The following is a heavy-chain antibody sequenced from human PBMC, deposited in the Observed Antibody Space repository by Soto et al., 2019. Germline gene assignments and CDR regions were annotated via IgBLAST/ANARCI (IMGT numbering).Heavy chain of an antibody. J-gene: IGHJ3*02. CDR1: GGSVSSSNW. CDR3: ARVPGVVVSADDAFDI. V-gene: IGHV4-4*02. D-gene: IGHD2-21*02. CDR2: IYHSGSA. Sequence: QVQLQESGPGLVKPSGTQSLTCAVSGGSVSSSNWWSWVRQSPGKGLEWMGEIYHSGSAHYNPSLNGRATISLDKSKNRFSLRLTSVTAADTAVYYCARVPGVVVSADDAFDIWGPGTRVIVSS.